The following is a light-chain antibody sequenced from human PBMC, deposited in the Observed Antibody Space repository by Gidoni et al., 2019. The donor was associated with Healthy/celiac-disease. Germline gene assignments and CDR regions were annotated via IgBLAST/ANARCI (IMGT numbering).Light chain of an antibody. CDR2: DVS. V-gene: IGLV2-14*01. J-gene: IGLJ1*01. CDR3: SSYTSSSTSLYV. Sequence: QSALTQPASVSGSPGQASTISCTGTSSDVGGYNYVSWYQQHPGKAPKLMIYDVSTRPSGVSNRFSGSKSGNTASLTISGLQAEDEADYYCSSYTSSSTSLYVFGTGTKVTVL. CDR1: SSDVGGYNY.